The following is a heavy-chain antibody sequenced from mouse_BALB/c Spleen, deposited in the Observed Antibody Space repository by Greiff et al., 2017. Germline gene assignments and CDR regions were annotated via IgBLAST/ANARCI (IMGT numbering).Heavy chain of an antibody. J-gene: IGHJ4*01. Sequence: EVQLQQSGPGLVKPSQSLSLTCTVTGYSITSDYAWNWIRQFPGNKLEWMGYISYSGSTSYNPSLKSRISITRDTSKNQFFLQLNSVTTEDTATYYCARWGHYYGSRGGYAMDYWGQGTSVTVSS. D-gene: IGHD1-1*01. CDR1: GYSITSDYA. V-gene: IGHV3-2*02. CDR2: ISYSGST. CDR3: ARWGHYYGSRGGYAMDY.